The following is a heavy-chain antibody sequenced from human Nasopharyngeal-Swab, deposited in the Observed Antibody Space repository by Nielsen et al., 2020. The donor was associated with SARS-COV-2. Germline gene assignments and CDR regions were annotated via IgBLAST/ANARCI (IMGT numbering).Heavy chain of an antibody. V-gene: IGHV3-30*04. CDR1: GFTFRSYA. Sequence: GGSLRLSCAASGFTFRSYAMYWVRQAPGKGLEWVAVISYDGSDQYYADSVKGRFTISRDNSKNTLYLQMNSLRAEDTAVYYCAKEPIVTMIVVVIDTYFDYWGQGTLVTVSS. CDR3: AKEPIVTMIVVVIDTYFDY. D-gene: IGHD3-22*01. J-gene: IGHJ4*02. CDR2: ISYDGSDQ.